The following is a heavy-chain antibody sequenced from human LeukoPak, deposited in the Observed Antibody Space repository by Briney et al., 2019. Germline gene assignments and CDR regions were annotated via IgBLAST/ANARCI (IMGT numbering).Heavy chain of an antibody. V-gene: IGHV4-39*07. CDR1: GGSISSSSYY. J-gene: IGHJ4*02. Sequence: SETLSLTCTVSGGSISSSSYYWGWIRQPPGKGLEWIGSIYYSGSTYYNPSLKSRVTISVDTSKNQFSLKLSSVTAADTAVYYCARVKGIAAAGTSAGFDYWGQGTLATVSS. CDR3: ARVKGIAAAGTSAGFDY. CDR2: IYYSGST. D-gene: IGHD6-13*01.